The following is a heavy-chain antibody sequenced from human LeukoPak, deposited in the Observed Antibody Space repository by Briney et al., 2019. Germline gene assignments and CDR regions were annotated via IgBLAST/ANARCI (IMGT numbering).Heavy chain of an antibody. CDR2: ISPSGTVI. J-gene: IGHJ4*02. D-gene: IGHD5-24*01. CDR1: GFTFTDYY. V-gene: IGHV3-11*01. Sequence: GGSLRLSCSASGFTFTDYYMSWIRQAPGKGLEWVSYISPSGTVIYYGDSVKGRFTISRDNAKKSLYLQMNSLRAEDTAVYYCAKDREGYGDYYDYWGQGTLVTVSS. CDR3: AKDREGYGDYYDY.